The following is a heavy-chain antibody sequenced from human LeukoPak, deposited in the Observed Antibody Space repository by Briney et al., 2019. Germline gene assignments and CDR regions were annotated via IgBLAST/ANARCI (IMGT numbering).Heavy chain of an antibody. CDR2: ISGDASST. Sequence: GGSLRPSCAASGFTFDDYAMHWVRQAPGKGLEWVSLISGDASSTYYADSVKGRFTISRDNSKNSPYLQMNSLRTEDTALYYCAKGMASSSYYFDYWGQGTLVTVSS. J-gene: IGHJ4*02. CDR1: GFTFDDYA. V-gene: IGHV3-43*02. D-gene: IGHD6-6*01. CDR3: AKGMASSSYYFDY.